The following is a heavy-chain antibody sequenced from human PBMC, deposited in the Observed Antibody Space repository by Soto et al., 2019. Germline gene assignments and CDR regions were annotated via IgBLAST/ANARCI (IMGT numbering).Heavy chain of an antibody. CDR3: ARGEAAAGTPPYFDS. Sequence: QVQLQESGPGLVKPSQTLSLTCTVSGGSISSGDYYWSWIRQPPGKGLEWIGYIYYSGSTYYNPSLKSRVTISVDTSKNQYSLKLSSVTAADTAVYYCARGEAAAGTPPYFDSWGQGTLVTVSS. CDR2: IYYSGST. J-gene: IGHJ4*02. CDR1: GGSISSGDYY. D-gene: IGHD6-13*01. V-gene: IGHV4-30-4*01.